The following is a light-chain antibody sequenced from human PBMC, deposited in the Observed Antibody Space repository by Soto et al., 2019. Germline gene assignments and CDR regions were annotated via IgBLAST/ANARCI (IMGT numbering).Light chain of an antibody. CDR1: QSLLHSNGYNY. CDR3: IQGLQTPYT. J-gene: IGKJ2*01. V-gene: IGKV2-28*01. Sequence: DIVMTQSPLSLPVTPGEPASISCRSSQSLLHSNGYNYLDWYLQKPGQSPQLLIYLGSNRASGVPDRFSGSGSGTDFTLKISRVEAEDVGLYYCIQGLQTPYTFGQGTKLEIK. CDR2: LGS.